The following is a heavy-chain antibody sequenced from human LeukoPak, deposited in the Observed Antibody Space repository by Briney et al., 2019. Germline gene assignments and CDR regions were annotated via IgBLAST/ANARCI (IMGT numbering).Heavy chain of an antibody. V-gene: IGHV3-7*01. Sequence: PGGSLRLSCAASGFTFSSYWMSWVRQAPGKGLEWVANIKQDGSEKYSVDSVKGRFTISRDNAKNSLYMQMNSLRAEDTAVYYCARVMSASVWRSYGSYYCYYYMDIWGKGTTVTVSS. CDR2: IKQDGSEK. J-gene: IGHJ6*03. CDR3: ARVMSASVWRSYGSYYCYYYMDI. D-gene: IGHD3-16*01. CDR1: GFTFSSYW.